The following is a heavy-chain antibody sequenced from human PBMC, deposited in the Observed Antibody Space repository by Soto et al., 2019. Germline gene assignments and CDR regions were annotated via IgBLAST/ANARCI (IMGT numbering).Heavy chain of an antibody. CDR2: IYYSGST. V-gene: IGHV4-59*01. CDR3: ASGYNNYYGSGSYYNY. Sequence: SETLSLTCTVSGGSISSYYWSWIRQPPGKGLEWIGYIYYSGSTNYNPSLKSRVTISVDTSKNQFSLKLSSVTAADTAVYYCASGYNNYYGSGSYYNYWGQGTLVTVSS. J-gene: IGHJ4*02. D-gene: IGHD3-10*01. CDR1: GGSISSYY.